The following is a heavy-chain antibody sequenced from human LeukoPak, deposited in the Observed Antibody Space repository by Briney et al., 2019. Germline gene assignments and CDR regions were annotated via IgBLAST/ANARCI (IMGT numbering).Heavy chain of an antibody. CDR2: ISGSGGGT. V-gene: IGHV3-23*01. D-gene: IGHD3-10*01. J-gene: IGHJ4*02. Sequence: GRSLRLSCAASGFTFSSYAMSWVRQAPGKGLEWVSTISGSGGGTYYADSVKGRFTLSRDNSMNTLYLQMNSLRAEDTAVYYCAKDVESGRSADYWGQGTLVTVSS. CDR3: AKDVESGRSADY. CDR1: GFTFSSYA.